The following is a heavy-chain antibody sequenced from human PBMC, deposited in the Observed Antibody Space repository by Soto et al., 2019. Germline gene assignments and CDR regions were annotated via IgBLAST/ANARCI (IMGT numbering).Heavy chain of an antibody. D-gene: IGHD3-16*01. CDR2: IYFNWNT. J-gene: IGHJ4*02. V-gene: IGHV4-59*01. CDR3: ASVTFGGIVLAH. CDR1: SASCSNYY. Sequence: SETLSLTCTVSSASCSNYYWTWIRHPPGKGLEWIGYIYFNWNTKYNPSLEGRLTISIDTSKKQFSLKLTSVTAADAAVYYCASVTFGGIVLAHWGQGTLVTVSS.